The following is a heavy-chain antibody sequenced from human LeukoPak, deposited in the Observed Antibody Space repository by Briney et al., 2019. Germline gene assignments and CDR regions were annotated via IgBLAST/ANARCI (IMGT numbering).Heavy chain of an antibody. D-gene: IGHD2-2*01. Sequence: PSETLSLTCAVYGGSFSGYYWSWIRQPPGKGLEWIGEINHSGSTNYNPSLKSRVTISVDTSKNQFSLKLSSVTAADTAVYYCARAVVVVPAAMFGSFLGYYYYYMDVWGKGTTVTISS. V-gene: IGHV4-34*01. CDR1: GGSFSGYY. CDR3: ARAVVVVPAAMFGSFLGYYYYYMDV. J-gene: IGHJ6*03. CDR2: INHSGST.